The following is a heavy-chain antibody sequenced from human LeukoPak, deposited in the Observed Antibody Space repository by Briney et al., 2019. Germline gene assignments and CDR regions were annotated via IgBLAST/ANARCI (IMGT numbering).Heavy chain of an antibody. D-gene: IGHD5-18*01. Sequence: PGGSLRLSCEASGLTFGSHAMYWVRQAPGKGLEWVAGIFGSGGSPHYADPVKGRLTISRDNSRNTVYLQINSLRAEDTAVYYCGKTTVGYSSGQKPAWPVDYWGQGTLVTVSS. V-gene: IGHV3-23*01. CDR1: GLTFGSHA. CDR3: GKTTVGYSSGQKPAWPVDY. CDR2: IFGSGGSP. J-gene: IGHJ4*02.